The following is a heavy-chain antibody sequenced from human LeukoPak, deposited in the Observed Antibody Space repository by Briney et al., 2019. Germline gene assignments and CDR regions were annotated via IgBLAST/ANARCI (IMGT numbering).Heavy chain of an antibody. J-gene: IGHJ4*02. CDR2: ISSSSNYI. CDR3: ARLEYGSSSPWDY. CDR1: GFTFSSYN. V-gene: IGHV3-21*01. Sequence: GGSLRLSCAASGFTFSSYNMNWVRQAPGKGLEWVSSISSSSNYINYADSVKGRFTISRDNAKNSLYLQMNSLRAEDTAVYYCARLEYGSSSPWDYWGQGTLVTVSS. D-gene: IGHD6-6*01.